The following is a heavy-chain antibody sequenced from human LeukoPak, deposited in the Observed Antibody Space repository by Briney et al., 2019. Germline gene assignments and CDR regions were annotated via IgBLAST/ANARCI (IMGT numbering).Heavy chain of an antibody. CDR3: ARHVGSENYPRYFDY. Sequence: ASETLSLICTVSGGSISTSSYYWGWIRQPPGKGLEWIGSIYYSGSTFYNPSHKSRVTLSVDTSNNQFSLKLSSVTAADTGVYYCARHVGSENYPRYFDYWGQGPLVTVSS. CDR1: GGSISTSSYY. V-gene: IGHV4-39*01. CDR2: IYYSGST. D-gene: IGHD1-26*01. J-gene: IGHJ4*02.